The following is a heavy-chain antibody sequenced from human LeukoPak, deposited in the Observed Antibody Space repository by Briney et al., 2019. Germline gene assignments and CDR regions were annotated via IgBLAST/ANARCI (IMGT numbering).Heavy chain of an antibody. J-gene: IGHJ6*03. CDR2: INSDGSST. Sequence: GGSLRLSCAASGFTFSSYWMHWVRQAPGKGLVWVSRINSDGSSTSYAQKFQGRVTMTRDTSTSTVYMELSSLRSEDTAVYYCARSDIVATTIGYYYYYMDVWGKGTTVTISS. D-gene: IGHD5-12*01. CDR1: GFTFSSYW. V-gene: IGHV3-74*01. CDR3: ARSDIVATTIGYYYYYMDV.